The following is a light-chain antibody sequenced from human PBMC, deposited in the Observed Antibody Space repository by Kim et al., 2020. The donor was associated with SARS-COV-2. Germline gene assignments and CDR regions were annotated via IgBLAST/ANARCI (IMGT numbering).Light chain of an antibody. J-gene: IGKJ2*03. V-gene: IGKV3-11*01. CDR2: DAS. CDR3: QQRNDWYS. Sequence: PGERATLSCRASQSVSSYLAWYQQKPGQAPRLLIYDASNRATGIPARFSGSGSGTYFTLTISSLEPEDSAVYYCQQRNDWYSFGQGTKLEI. CDR1: QSVSSY.